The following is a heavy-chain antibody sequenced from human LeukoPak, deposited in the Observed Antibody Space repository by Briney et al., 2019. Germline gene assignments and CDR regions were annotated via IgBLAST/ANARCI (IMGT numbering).Heavy chain of an antibody. Sequence: PSGTLSLTCTVSGGSISSYYWSLIRQPPGKGLEWIGYIYYSGSTNYNPSLKSRVTISVDTSKNQFSLKLSSVTAADTAVYYCARGGDTAMVEFDYWGQGTLVTVSS. CDR3: ARGGDTAMVEFDY. V-gene: IGHV4-59*01. CDR2: IYYSGST. D-gene: IGHD5-18*01. J-gene: IGHJ4*02. CDR1: GGSISSYY.